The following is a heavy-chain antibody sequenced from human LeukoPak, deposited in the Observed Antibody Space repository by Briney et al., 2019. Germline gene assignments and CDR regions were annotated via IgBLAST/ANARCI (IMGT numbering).Heavy chain of an antibody. Sequence: GGSLRLSCAASGFTFSSYAMSWVRQAPGKGLEWVSAISGSGGSTYYADSAKGRFTISRDNSKNTLYLQMNSLRAEDTAVYYCAKDHLGFPANYFDYWGQGTLVTVSS. CDR3: AKDHLGFPANYFDY. CDR2: ISGSGGST. CDR1: GFTFSSYA. D-gene: IGHD3-10*01. V-gene: IGHV3-23*01. J-gene: IGHJ4*02.